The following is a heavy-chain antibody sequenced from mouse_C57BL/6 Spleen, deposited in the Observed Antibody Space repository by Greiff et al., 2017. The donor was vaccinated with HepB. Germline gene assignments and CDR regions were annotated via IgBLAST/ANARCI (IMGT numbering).Heavy chain of an antibody. Sequence: EVKLQESGPELVKPGASVKMSCKASGYTFTDYNMHWVKQSHGKSLEWIGYINPNNGGTSYNQKFKGKATLTVNKSSSTAYMELRSLTSEDSAVYYCASLYYYGSSNWYFDVWGTGTTVTVSS. CDR3: ASLYYYGSSNWYFDV. D-gene: IGHD1-1*01. V-gene: IGHV1-22*01. J-gene: IGHJ1*03. CDR2: INPNNGGT. CDR1: GYTFTDYN.